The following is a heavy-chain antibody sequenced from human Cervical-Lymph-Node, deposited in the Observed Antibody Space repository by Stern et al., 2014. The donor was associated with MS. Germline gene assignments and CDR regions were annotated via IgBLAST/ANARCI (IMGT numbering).Heavy chain of an antibody. CDR1: GFTFSYYD. D-gene: IGHD5-24*01. CDR3: ARQDGYNLDY. V-gene: IGHV3-21*01. Sequence: VQLVQSGGDLVKPGGSLRLSCEASGFTFSYYDMNWVRQAPGKGLEWVSSITSGSAYLYYADSVKGRFTISRDNAKNPLYLQMNSLRAEDTAVYYCARQDGYNLDYWGRGTLVTVSS. J-gene: IGHJ4*02. CDR2: ITSGSAYL.